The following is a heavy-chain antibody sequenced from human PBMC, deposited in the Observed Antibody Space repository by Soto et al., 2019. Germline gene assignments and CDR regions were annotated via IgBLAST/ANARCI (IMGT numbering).Heavy chain of an antibody. J-gene: IGHJ3*02. CDR2: ISYDGSNK. D-gene: IGHD6-19*01. CDR1: GFTFSSYA. Sequence: GGSLRLSCAASGFTFSSYAMHWVRQAPGKGLEWVAVISYDGSNKYYADSVKGRFTVSRDNSKNTLYLQMNSLRAEDTAVYYCARDASGQWLVLSAFDIWGQGTMVTVSS. V-gene: IGHV3-30-3*01. CDR3: ARDASGQWLVLSAFDI.